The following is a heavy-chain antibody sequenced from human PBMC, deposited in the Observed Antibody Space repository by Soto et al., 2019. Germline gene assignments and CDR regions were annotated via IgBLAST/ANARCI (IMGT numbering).Heavy chain of an antibody. CDR2: ISYDGSNK. V-gene: IGHV3-30-3*01. CDR1: GFTFSSYA. J-gene: IGHJ3*02. Sequence: QPGGSLRLSCAASGFTFSSYAMHWVHQAPGKGLEWVAVISYDGSNKYYADSVKGRFTISRDNSKNTLYVQMNSLRAEDTAVYYYARDKAVADILDAFDIWGQGTMVTVSS. D-gene: IGHD6-19*01. CDR3: ARDKAVADILDAFDI.